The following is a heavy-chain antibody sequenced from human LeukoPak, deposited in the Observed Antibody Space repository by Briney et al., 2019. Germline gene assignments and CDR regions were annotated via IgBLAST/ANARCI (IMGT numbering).Heavy chain of an antibody. CDR2: IYYSGST. Sequence: PSETLSLTCTVSGGSISGSSYYWGWIRQPPGKGLEWIGSIYYSGSTNYNPSLKSRVTISVDTSKNQFSLKLSSVTAADTAVYYCASGDYYDSSGLSFDYWGQGTLVTVSS. J-gene: IGHJ4*02. D-gene: IGHD3-22*01. CDR3: ASGDYYDSSGLSFDY. V-gene: IGHV4-39*07. CDR1: GGSISGSSYY.